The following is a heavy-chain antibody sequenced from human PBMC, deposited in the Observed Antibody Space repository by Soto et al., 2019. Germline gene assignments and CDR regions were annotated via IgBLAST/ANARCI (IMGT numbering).Heavy chain of an antibody. V-gene: IGHV1-18*01. Sequence: ASVKVSCKASGYTFTSYGISWVRQAPGQGLEWMGWVSAYNGNTNYAQMLQGRVTMTTDTSTSTAYVELRSLRSDDTAVYYCARTSDDYYDSSGYHNYWGQGTLVTVSS. CDR1: GYTFTSYG. CDR3: ARTSDDYYDSSGYHNY. D-gene: IGHD3-22*01. CDR2: VSAYNGNT. J-gene: IGHJ4*02.